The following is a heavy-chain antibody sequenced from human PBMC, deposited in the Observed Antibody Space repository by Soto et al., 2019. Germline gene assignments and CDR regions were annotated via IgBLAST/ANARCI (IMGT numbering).Heavy chain of an antibody. Sequence: QVLLVQSGAEVKKPGSSVKVSCKLSGATFSSYAMSWVRQAPGQGLEWIGGIIPFFGTPNYAQKYQDRISITADTSKATSYMELSSLRSDDTAVSYWACDEGAYYSHLDYWRQGTLFSVAS. CDR2: IIPFFGTP. J-gene: IGHJ4*02. D-gene: IGHD3-22*01. V-gene: IGHV1-69*06. CDR3: ACDEGAYYSHLDY. CDR1: GATFSSYA.